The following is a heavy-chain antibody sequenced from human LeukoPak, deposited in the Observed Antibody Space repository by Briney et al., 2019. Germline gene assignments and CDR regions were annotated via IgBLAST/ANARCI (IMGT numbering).Heavy chain of an antibody. CDR2: IGIRSKPI. CDR3: ARGFHYYDGSGYCPVLFDP. CDR1: VFPFTTYS. V-gene: IGHV3-48*02. J-gene: IGHJ5*02. Sequence: GRSLRLSCAASVFPFTTYSMNCVRQAPGKGLEYILYIGIRSKPIYYADSMKGRFTISRDNAKNSLHLQMNSVGDEDTAVYYCARGFHYYDGSGYCPVLFDPWGEGTLVTVSS. D-gene: IGHD3-22*01.